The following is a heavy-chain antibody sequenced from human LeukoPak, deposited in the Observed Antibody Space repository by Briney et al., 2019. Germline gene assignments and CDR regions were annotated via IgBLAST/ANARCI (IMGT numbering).Heavy chain of an antibody. CDR2: INDRGGYI. CDR3: VRERDRGIEVADDFDY. Sequence: GGSLRPSCEASGFTFSMYSMAWVRQAPGKGLGWVSVINDRGGYIQDADSVKGRFTISRDNSQNTLFLQMNSLRDEDTAVYYCVRERDRGIEVADDFDYWGQGTLVTVSS. CDR1: GFTFSMYS. V-gene: IGHV3-23*01. D-gene: IGHD6-19*01. J-gene: IGHJ4*02.